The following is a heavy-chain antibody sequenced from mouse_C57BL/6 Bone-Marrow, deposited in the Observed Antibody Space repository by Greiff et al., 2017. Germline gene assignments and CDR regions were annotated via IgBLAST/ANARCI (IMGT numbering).Heavy chain of an antibody. Sequence: VQLQQSGAELVRPGASVKLSCTASGFNIKDDYMHWVKQRPGQGLEWIGMIHPNSGSTNYNEKFKSKATLTVDKSSSTAYMQLSSLTSEDSAVYYCAREGGYWGQGTTLTVSS. CDR1: GFNIKDDY. J-gene: IGHJ2*01. V-gene: IGHV1-64*01. CDR2: IHPNSGST. CDR3: AREGGY.